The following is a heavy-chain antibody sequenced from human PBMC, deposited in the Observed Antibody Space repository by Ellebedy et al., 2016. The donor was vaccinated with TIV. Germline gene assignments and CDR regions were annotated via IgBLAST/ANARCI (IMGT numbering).Heavy chain of an antibody. J-gene: IGHJ3*02. CDR2: ISSNGGTT. CDR1: GFTFSSYA. D-gene: IGHD5-18*01. CDR3: VKKGWLQRDGFDI. Sequence: PGGSLRLSCSASGFTFSSYAMHWVRQAPGKGLEYVSAISSNGGTTYYADSVKGRFIISRDNSKNTVYLQMSSLRVEDTAVYYCVKKGWLQRDGFDIWGQGTMVTVSS. V-gene: IGHV3-64D*09.